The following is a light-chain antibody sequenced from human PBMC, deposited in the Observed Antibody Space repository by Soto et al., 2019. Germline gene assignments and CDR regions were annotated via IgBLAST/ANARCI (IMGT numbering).Light chain of an antibody. J-gene: IGKJ1*01. CDR1: QSISNY. CDR3: QQRSKWPRT. V-gene: IGKV3-11*01. CDR2: DVS. Sequence: VVLTPSQPTMSLSPQKRASLSCRASQSISNYLISYQQKPGQAPRLLIYDVSNRATGIPARFSGSGSGTDFILTISSLEPEDFAVYYCQQRSKWPRTFGQGTMV.